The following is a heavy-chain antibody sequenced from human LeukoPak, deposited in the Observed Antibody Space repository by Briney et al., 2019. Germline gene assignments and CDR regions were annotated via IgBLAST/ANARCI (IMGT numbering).Heavy chain of an antibody. D-gene: IGHD6-19*01. CDR3: ARDFSGAVAGGGSSAFDI. CDR1: GGSINSSSYY. Sequence: SETLSLTCTVSGGSINSSSYYWGWIRQPPGKGLEWIGSIYYSGSTYYNPSLKSRVTISVDTSKNQFSLKLSSVTAADTAVYYCARDFSGAVAGGGSSAFDIWGQGTMVTVSS. J-gene: IGHJ3*02. CDR2: IYYSGST. V-gene: IGHV4-39*07.